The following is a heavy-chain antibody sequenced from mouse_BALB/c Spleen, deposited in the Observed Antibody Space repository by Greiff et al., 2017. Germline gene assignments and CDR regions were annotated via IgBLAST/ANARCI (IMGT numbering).Heavy chain of an antibody. V-gene: IGHV3-8*02. CDR1: GDSITSGY. J-gene: IGHJ1*01. CDR2: ISYSGST. CDR3: ARYRYGSSYWYFDV. Sequence: EVKLQESGPSLVKPSQTLSLTCSVTGDSITSGYWNWIRKFPGNKLEYMGYISYSGSTYYNPSLKSRISITRDTSKNQYYLQLNSVTTEDTATYYCARYRYGSSYWYFDVWGAGTTVTVSS. D-gene: IGHD1-1*01.